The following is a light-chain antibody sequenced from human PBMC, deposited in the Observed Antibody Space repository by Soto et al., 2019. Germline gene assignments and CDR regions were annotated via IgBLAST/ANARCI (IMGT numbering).Light chain of an antibody. CDR2: GSS. J-gene: IGKJ2*01. Sequence: EIVLTQSPGTLSLSPGERATLSCRASQTVSSGFLAWYQQKPCQAPRLRIYGSSSRATGIPDRFSGSGSGTDFTLSISRLEPEDSAVYYWHKYGSSPPYAFGQGTKLEIK. CDR3: HKYGSSPPYA. V-gene: IGKV3-20*01. CDR1: QTVSSGF.